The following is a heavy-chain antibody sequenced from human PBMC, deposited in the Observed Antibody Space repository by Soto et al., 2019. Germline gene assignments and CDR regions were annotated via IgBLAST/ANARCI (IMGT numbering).Heavy chain of an antibody. V-gene: IGHV4-61*05. CDR2: IYYSGST. CDR1: GDTISSSDFY. Sequence: SETLSLTCTASGDTISSSDFYLGWIRQPPGRGLEWIGYIYYSGSTNYNPSLKSRVTISVDTSKNQFSLKLSSVTAADTAVYYCARRVGSYSYGQGWFDPWGQGTLVTVSS. D-gene: IGHD5-18*01. J-gene: IGHJ5*02. CDR3: ARRVGSYSYGQGWFDP.